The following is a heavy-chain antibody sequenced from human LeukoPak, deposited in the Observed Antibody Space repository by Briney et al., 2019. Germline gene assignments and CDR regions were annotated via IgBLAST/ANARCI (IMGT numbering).Heavy chain of an antibody. CDR3: ARDEWIQLWPSGYYGIDV. V-gene: IGHV3-21*01. D-gene: IGHD5-18*01. CDR2: ISSSSSYI. Sequence: GGSLRLSCAASGFTFSSYSMNWVRQAPGKGLEWVSSISSSSSYIYYADSVKGRFTISRDNAKNSLYLQMNSLRAEDTAVYYCARDEWIQLWPSGYYGIDVWGQGTTVTVSS. J-gene: IGHJ6*02. CDR1: GFTFSSYS.